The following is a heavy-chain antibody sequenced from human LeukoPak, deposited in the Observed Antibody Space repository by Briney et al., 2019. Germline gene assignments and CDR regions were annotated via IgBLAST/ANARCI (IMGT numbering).Heavy chain of an antibody. CDR3: TKRGTVTTFGHCDF. CDR2: ISDNGRST. D-gene: IGHD4-17*01. CDR1: GFTFSSYA. Sequence: GGSLRLSCAASGFTFSSYAMSWVRQAPGKGLEWVSTISDNGRSTYYADSVKGRFTISRDNSKNTLYLQMNSLRAVDTAVYYCTKRGTVTTFGHCDFWGQGTLVTVSS. V-gene: IGHV3-23*01. J-gene: IGHJ4*02.